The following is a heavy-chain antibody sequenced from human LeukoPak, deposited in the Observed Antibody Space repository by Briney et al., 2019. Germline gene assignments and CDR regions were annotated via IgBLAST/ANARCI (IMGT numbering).Heavy chain of an antibody. CDR1: GFTFSSYA. V-gene: IGHV3-23*01. D-gene: IGHD6-19*01. J-gene: IGHJ4*02. CDR3: AKGRVGSGWYLFDY. CDR2: ISGSGGST. Sequence: PGRSLRLSCAASGFTFSSYAMHWVRQAPGKGLEWVSAISGSGGSTYYADSVKGRFTISRDNSKNTLYLQMNSLRAEDTAVYYCAKGRVGSGWYLFDYWGQGTLVTVSS.